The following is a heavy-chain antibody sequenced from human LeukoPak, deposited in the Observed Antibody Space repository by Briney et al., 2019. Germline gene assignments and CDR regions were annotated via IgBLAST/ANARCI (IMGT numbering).Heavy chain of an antibody. D-gene: IGHD7-27*01. V-gene: IGHV3-23*01. CDR3: AKDGGLWVSAHWGDS. CDR2: ITTSDGNT. Sequence: GGSLRLSCAASGFTFSGYTMSWVRQAPGKGLEWVSAITTSDGNTYYADSVKGRFTVSRDNSKNTLFLQMNSLRAEDTAVYYCAKDGGLWVSAHWGDSWGRGTLVTVSS. CDR1: GFTFSGYT. J-gene: IGHJ4*02.